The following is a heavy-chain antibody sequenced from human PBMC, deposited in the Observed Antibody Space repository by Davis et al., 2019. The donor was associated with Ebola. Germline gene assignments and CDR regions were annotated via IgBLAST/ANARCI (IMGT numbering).Heavy chain of an antibody. CDR3: AIAAYGLEYYEY. Sequence: GESLKISCKGSGYSFTSYWIGWVRQMPGKGLEWMGIIYPGDSDTRYSPSFQGQVTISADKSITTASLQWTSLKASDTAIYYCAIAAYGLEYYEYWGQGTLVTVSS. CDR1: GYSFTSYW. J-gene: IGHJ4*02. CDR2: IYPGDSDT. V-gene: IGHV5-51*01. D-gene: IGHD2-21*01.